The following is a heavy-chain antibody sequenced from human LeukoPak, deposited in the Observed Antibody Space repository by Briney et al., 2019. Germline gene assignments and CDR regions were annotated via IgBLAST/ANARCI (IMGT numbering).Heavy chain of an antibody. D-gene: IGHD3-10*01. CDR2: IIGSAVNT. Sequence: SGGSLRLSCGASGLTVSSYGMSWVRQAPGKGLEWVSTIIGSAVNTYYADSVRGRFTISRDDSKNTVYLQMNSLRAEDTAVYSCAKYTSGTSYRGLDRWGQGTLVTVSS. CDR1: GLTVSSYG. CDR3: AKYTSGTSYRGLDR. J-gene: IGHJ4*02. V-gene: IGHV3-23*01.